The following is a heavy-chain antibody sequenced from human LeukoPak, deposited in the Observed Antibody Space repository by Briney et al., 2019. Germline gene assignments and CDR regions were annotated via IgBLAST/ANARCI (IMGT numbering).Heavy chain of an antibody. Sequence: PGGSLRLSCAASGFTFSSYAISWVRQAPGKGLEWVSAISGSGGSTYYADSVKGRFTISRDNSKNTLYLQMNSLRAEDTAVYYCANDIVVVPAANYWGQGTLVTVSS. CDR2: ISGSGGST. CDR3: ANDIVVVPAANY. CDR1: GFTFSSYA. V-gene: IGHV3-23*01. J-gene: IGHJ4*02. D-gene: IGHD2-2*01.